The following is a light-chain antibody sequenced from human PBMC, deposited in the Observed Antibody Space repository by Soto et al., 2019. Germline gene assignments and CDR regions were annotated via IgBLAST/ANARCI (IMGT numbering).Light chain of an antibody. CDR3: QSYDSSLSGWV. V-gene: IGLV1-40*01. J-gene: IGLJ3*02. CDR2: GXX. CDR1: SSNIGAGYN. Sequence: QSVLTQPPSVYGAPGQRVTISCTGSSSNIGAGYNVHWYQQLPGTAPXLLIXGXXXXXSXVPXXXSXSXXXTXXSXAXTGLXAEDEADYYCQSYDSSLSGWVFGGGTKLTVL.